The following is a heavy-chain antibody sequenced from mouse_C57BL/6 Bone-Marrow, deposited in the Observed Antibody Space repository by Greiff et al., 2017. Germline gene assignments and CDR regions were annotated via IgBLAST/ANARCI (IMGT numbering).Heavy chain of an antibody. CDR3: ARSRATVVAPMDY. V-gene: IGHV1-26*01. CDR1: GYTFTDYY. CDR2: IIPNNGGT. Sequence: VEPGALVTMSCKASGYTFTDYYMNWVKQSHGKSLEWLGDIIPNNGGTSYNQKFKGKATLTVDKSSDTAYMELRSLTSEDSAVYYCARSRATVVAPMDYGVRGTSVTVSS. D-gene: IGHD1-1*01. J-gene: IGHJ4*01.